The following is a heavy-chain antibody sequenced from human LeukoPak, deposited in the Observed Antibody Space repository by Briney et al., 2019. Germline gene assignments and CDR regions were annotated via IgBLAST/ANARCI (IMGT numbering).Heavy chain of an antibody. V-gene: IGHV1-18*01. Sequence: ASVKVSCKASGYTFTSYGISWVRQAPGQGLEWMGWISAYNGNTNYAQKLQGRVTMTTDTSTSTAYMELRSLRSDDTAVYYCARVRSKGVPAAMAYWGQGTLVTVSS. CDR3: ARVRSKGVPAAMAY. CDR2: ISAYNGNT. D-gene: IGHD2-2*01. J-gene: IGHJ4*02. CDR1: GYTFTSYG.